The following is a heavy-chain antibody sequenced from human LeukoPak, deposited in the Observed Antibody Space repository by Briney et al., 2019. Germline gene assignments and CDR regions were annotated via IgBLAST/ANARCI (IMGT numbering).Heavy chain of an antibody. CDR3: ARGMVGATYFDY. CDR2: IWYDGSNK. V-gene: IGHV3-33*01. D-gene: IGHD1-26*01. CDR1: GFTFSSYG. Sequence: GGSLRLSCAASGFTFSSYGMHWVRQAPGKGLEWLAVIWYDGSNKYYADSVKGRFTISRDNSKNTLYLQMNGLRAEDTAVYYCARGMVGATYFDYWGQGTLVTVSS. J-gene: IGHJ4*02.